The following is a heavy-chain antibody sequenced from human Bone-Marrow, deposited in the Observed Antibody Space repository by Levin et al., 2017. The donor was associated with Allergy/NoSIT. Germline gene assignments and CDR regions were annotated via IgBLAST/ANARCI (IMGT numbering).Heavy chain of an antibody. J-gene: IGHJ4*02. V-gene: IGHV3-53*01. CDR1: GFTVSSNY. Sequence: GESLKISCAASGFTVSSNYMSWVRQAPGKGLEWVSVIYSGGSTYYADSVKGRFTISRDNSKNTLYLQMNSLRAEDTAVYYCASEYCSSTSCHDYWGQGTLVTVSS. D-gene: IGHD2-2*01. CDR2: IYSGGST. CDR3: ASEYCSSTSCHDY.